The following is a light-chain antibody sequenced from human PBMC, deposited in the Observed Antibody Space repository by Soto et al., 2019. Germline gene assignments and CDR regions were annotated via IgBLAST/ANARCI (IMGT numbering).Light chain of an antibody. J-gene: IGKJ5*01. V-gene: IGKV1-17*01. CDR3: QQSYSTWIT. CDR2: EAS. Sequence: IHNTQPPSSLSTTVADSFTITCRASQDIGTDLGWYQPKPGKAPESLIYEASVLQSGVPSRFSGSGSGTEFTLTVSSLQPEDFATYYCQQSYSTWITFGQGTLLEIK. CDR1: QDIGTD.